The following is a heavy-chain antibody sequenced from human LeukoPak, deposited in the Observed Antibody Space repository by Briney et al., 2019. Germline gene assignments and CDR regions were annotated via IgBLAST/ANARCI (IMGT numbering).Heavy chain of an antibody. CDR3: ARDLGYSSGWYDNYYYGMDV. D-gene: IGHD6-19*01. Sequence: ASVKVSCKASGYTFTSYYMHWVRQAPGQGLEWMGIINPSGGSTSYAQKFQGRVTMTRDTSTSTVYMELSSLRSEDTAVYYCARDLGYSSGWYDNYYYGMDVWGQGTTVTVSS. CDR2: INPSGGST. J-gene: IGHJ6*02. CDR1: GYTFTSYY. V-gene: IGHV1-46*01.